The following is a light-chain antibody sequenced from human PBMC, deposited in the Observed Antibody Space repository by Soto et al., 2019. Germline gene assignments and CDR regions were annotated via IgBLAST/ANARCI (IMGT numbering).Light chain of an antibody. CDR1: QGIGDT. V-gene: IGKV3-15*01. CDR3: EGYNNWALT. Sequence: EVVMTRSPATLSVSPGEGATLSCRASQGIGDTLAWSQHKPGQAPRLLIYDTSTRATWGPARRSGSRSGTEFTLTIDTLQSEDFAVEDCEGYNNWALTFGGGTKVESK. J-gene: IGKJ4*01. CDR2: DTS.